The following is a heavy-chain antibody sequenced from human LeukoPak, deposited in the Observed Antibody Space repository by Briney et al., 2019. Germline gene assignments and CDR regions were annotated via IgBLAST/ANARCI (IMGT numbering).Heavy chain of an antibody. V-gene: IGHV1-18*01. CDR3: ARDLLQADFRSGYGGGY. CDR2: ISAYNGNT. CDR1: GGTFSSYA. Sequence: ASVTVSFKASGGTFSSYAISWVRQAPGQGLEWMGWISAYNGNTNYAQKLQGRVTMTTDTSTSTAYMELRSLRSEDTAVYYCARDLLQADFRSGYGGGYWGQGTLFTVSS. J-gene: IGHJ4*02. D-gene: IGHD4-23*01.